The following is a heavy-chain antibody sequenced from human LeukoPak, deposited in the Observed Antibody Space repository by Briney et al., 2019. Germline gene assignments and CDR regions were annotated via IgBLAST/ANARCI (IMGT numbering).Heavy chain of an antibody. CDR3: ARGPLLRYFDWSFYYYYMDV. J-gene: IGHJ6*03. CDR1: GGSISSGSYY. Sequence: SQTLSLTCTVSGGSISSGSYYWSWIRQPAGKGLEWIGRISTSGSTNYNPSLKSRLTISVDTSKNQFSLKLTSVTAADTAVYYCARGPLLRYFDWSFYYYYMDVWGKGTTVTVSS. CDR2: ISTSGST. D-gene: IGHD3-9*01. V-gene: IGHV4-61*02.